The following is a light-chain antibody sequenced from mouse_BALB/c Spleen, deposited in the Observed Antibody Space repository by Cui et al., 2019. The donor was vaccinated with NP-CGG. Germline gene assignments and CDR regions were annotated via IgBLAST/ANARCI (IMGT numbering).Light chain of an antibody. CDR3: ALWYSNHWV. Sequence: QAVATQESALTTSPGETVTLTCRSSTGAVTTNNYANWVQEKPDHLFTGLIGDTNNRVPGVPARFSGSLIGDKAALTITGAQTEDEAIYFCALWYSNHWVFGGGTKLTVL. CDR2: DTN. V-gene: IGLV1*01. CDR1: TGAVTTNNY. J-gene: IGLJ1*01.